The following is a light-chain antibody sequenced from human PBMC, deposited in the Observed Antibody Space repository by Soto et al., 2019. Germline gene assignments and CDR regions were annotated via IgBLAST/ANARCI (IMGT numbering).Light chain of an antibody. CDR1: QTVSSDY. V-gene: IGKV3-20*01. Sequence: EIVMTQSPATLSVSPGERATLSCRASQTVSSDYLAWYQQKPGQAPRLLIYGASSRATGIPDRFSGSGSGTDFTLTISRLEPEDFAVYYCQQYRNWPRTFGQGTKVDI. J-gene: IGKJ1*01. CDR2: GAS. CDR3: QQYRNWPRT.